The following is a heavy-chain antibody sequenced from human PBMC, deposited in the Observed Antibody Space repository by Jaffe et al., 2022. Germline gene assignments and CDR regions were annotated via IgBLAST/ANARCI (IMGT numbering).Heavy chain of an antibody. D-gene: IGHD1-26*01. CDR2: ISWDGGST. CDR3: AKDMGGGIVGATLIVAIDY. CDR1: GFTFDDYA. V-gene: IGHV3-43D*04. J-gene: IGHJ4*02. Sequence: EVQLVESGGVVVQPGGSLRLSCAASGFTFDDYAMHWVRQAPGKGLEWVSLISWDGGSTYYADSVKGRFTISRDNSKNSLYLQMNSLRAEDTALYYCAKDMGGGIVGATLIVAIDYWGQGTLVTVSS.